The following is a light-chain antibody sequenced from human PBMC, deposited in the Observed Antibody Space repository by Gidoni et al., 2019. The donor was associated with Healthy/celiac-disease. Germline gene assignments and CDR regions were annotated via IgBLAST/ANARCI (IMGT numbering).Light chain of an antibody. Sequence: DIQMAPYPSSLSASVGDRVTTPCQASQDISNYLNWYQQKPGKAPKLLIYDASNLETGVPSRFSGSGSGTDFTFTISSLQPEDIATYYCQQYDNLPRYTFGQGTKLEIK. J-gene: IGKJ2*01. CDR3: QQYDNLPRYT. V-gene: IGKV1-33*01. CDR2: DAS. CDR1: QDISNY.